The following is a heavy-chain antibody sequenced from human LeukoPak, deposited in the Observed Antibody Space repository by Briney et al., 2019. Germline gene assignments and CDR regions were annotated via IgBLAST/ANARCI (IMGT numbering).Heavy chain of an antibody. D-gene: IGHD3-9*01. Sequence: KPSETLSLTCTVSGGSISSYYWSWIRQPAGKGLEWIGRIYTSGSTNYNPSLKSRVTMSVDTSKNQFSLKLSSVTAADTAVYYCARARLEFDWSPYWYFDLWGRGTLVTVSS. CDR2: IYTSGST. V-gene: IGHV4-4*07. CDR1: GGSISSYY. CDR3: ARARLEFDWSPYWYFDL. J-gene: IGHJ2*01.